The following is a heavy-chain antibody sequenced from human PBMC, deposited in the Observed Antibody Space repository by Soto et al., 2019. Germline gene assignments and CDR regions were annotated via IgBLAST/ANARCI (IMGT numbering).Heavy chain of an antibody. Sequence: ASVKVSCKASGYTFTSYGIHWVRQAPGQRLEWTGWINAGNGNTKYSEKFQGRVTITRDTSASTAHLELSSLRSEDTAVYHCARDPNDSSAYYHHYYYGMDVWGQGTTVTVSS. D-gene: IGHD3-22*01. J-gene: IGHJ6*02. CDR2: INAGNGNT. CDR3: ARDPNDSSAYYHHYYYGMDV. CDR1: GYTFTSYG. V-gene: IGHV1-3*01.